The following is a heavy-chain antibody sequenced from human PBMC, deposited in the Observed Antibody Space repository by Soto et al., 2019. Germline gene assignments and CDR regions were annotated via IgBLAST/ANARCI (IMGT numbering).Heavy chain of an antibody. J-gene: IGHJ4*02. D-gene: IGHD6-19*01. CDR1: GFSLSTSGVG. CDR2: IYWDDDK. CDR3: AHTPALYSSGPYYFDY. V-gene: IGHV2-5*02. Sequence: SGPTLVNPTQTLTLTCTFSGFSLSTSGVGVGWIRQPPGKALEWLALIYWDDDKRYSPSLKSRLTITKDTSKNQVVLTMTNMDPVDTATYYCAHTPALYSSGPYYFDYWGQGTLVTVSS.